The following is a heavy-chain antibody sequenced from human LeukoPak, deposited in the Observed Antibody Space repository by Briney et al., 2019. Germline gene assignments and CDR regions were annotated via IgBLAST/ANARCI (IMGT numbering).Heavy chain of an antibody. CDR1: SGSISSSSYY. D-gene: IGHD3-10*01. CDR2: IYYSGST. J-gene: IGHJ4*02. CDR3: ARGWGKITYYYGSGSYYGY. V-gene: IGHV4-39*01. Sequence: SETLSLTCSVSSGSISSSSYYWGWIRQPPGKGLKWIGSIYYSGSTYYNPSLKSRVTISVDTSKNQFSLKLSSVTAADTAVYYCARGWGKITYYYGSGSYYGYWGPGTLVTVSS.